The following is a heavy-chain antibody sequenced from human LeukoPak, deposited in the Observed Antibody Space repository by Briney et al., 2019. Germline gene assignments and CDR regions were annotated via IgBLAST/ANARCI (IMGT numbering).Heavy chain of an antibody. D-gene: IGHD3-10*01. V-gene: IGHV4-38-2*02. CDR3: ARDAVVLYGSGGYNWFDP. CDR1: GYSNSSGYY. CDR2: IYHSGST. Sequence: PSETLSLTCTVSGYSNSSGYYWGWIRQPPGKGLEWIGSIYHSGSTYYNPSLKSRVTISVDTSKNQFSLKLSSVTAADTAVYYCARDAVVLYGSGGYNWFDPWGQGTLVTVSS. J-gene: IGHJ5*02.